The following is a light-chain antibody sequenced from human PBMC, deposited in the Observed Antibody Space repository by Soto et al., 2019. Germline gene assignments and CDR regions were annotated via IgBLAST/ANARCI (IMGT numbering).Light chain of an antibody. CDR3: QQYETGPPRLT. V-gene: IGKV3-15*01. CDR1: QSVSSN. CDR2: GAV. Sequence: DIVLTQTPATLSVYPGARVTLSCRASQSVSSNLAWYQQKPGHAPRLLIYGAVSRATDVPARFSGSGFETEFSLTISSVQSEDFAVYFRQQYETGPPRLTFGPGTTVDVK. J-gene: IGKJ3*01.